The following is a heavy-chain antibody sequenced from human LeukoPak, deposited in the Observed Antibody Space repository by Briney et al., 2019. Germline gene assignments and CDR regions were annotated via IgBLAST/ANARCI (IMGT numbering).Heavy chain of an antibody. CDR2: ISGSGFST. J-gene: IGHJ4*02. Sequence: GGSLRRSCAASGFTFSSYAMSWVRQAPGKGLEWVSGISGSGFSTYSADSVKGRFTISRDNSKNTLHLQMNSLRAEDTAVYYCAKDLASGSFFAFDYWAQGTLVTVSS. V-gene: IGHV3-23*01. D-gene: IGHD1-26*01. CDR1: GFTFSSYA. CDR3: AKDLASGSFFAFDY.